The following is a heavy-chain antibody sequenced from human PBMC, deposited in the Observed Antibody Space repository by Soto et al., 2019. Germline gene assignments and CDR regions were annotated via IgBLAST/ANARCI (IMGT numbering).Heavy chain of an antibody. Sequence: GESLKISCTGGGYSFTSYSIGWVLQKPGKGLEWMGIIYPGDSDIRYSPSFQGQVTISADKSISTAYLQWSSLKASDTAMYYCARLGFAARGAGMDVWGQGTTVTGLL. J-gene: IGHJ6*02. CDR2: IYPGDSDI. D-gene: IGHD6-6*01. V-gene: IGHV5-51*01. CDR1: GYSFTSYS. CDR3: ARLGFAARGAGMDV.